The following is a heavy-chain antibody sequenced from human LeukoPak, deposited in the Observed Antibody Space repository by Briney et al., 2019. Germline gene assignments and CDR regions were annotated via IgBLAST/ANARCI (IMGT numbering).Heavy chain of an antibody. CDR1: GFTFSSYE. Sequence: GGSLRLSCAPSGFTFSSYEMNWVRQAPGRGVEWVSYISSTGYNIKYADCVKGRFTISRDNSKNSLFLQMNSLRGEDTAVYYCARDRADGGSGGDPFDVWGQGTMVTVSS. V-gene: IGHV3-48*03. J-gene: IGHJ3*01. D-gene: IGHD3-10*01. CDR2: ISSTGYNI. CDR3: ARDRADGGSGGDPFDV.